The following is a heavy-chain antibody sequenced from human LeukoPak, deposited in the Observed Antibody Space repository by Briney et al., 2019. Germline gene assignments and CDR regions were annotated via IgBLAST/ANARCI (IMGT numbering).Heavy chain of an antibody. CDR3: ARDSPYGTAGY. D-gene: IGHD2-8*02. CDR2: ISSTTSYI. CDR1: GFIFNTYS. V-gene: IGHV3-21*01. Sequence: PGGSLRLSCAASGFIFNTYSMNWVRQAPGKGLEWVSSISSTTSYIFYADSVKGRFTISRDNTKNSLYLQMNSLRAEDTAVYYCARDSPYGTAGYWGQGTLVTVSS. J-gene: IGHJ4*02.